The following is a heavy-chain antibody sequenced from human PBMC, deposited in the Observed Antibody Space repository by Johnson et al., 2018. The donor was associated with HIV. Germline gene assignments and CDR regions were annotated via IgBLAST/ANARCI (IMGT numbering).Heavy chain of an antibody. CDR2: ISYDGSNK. V-gene: IGHV3-30*04. CDR1: GFTFSSYA. CDR3: RAAKDSQTHFSIAVVDYLDAFDI. J-gene: IGHJ3*02. D-gene: IGHD6-19*01. Sequence: QMLLVESGGGVVQPGRSLRLSCAASGFTFSSYAMHWVRQAPGKGLEWVAVISYDGSNKYYADSVKGRFTISSDNSKNTLYLQMNSLRAEATAVYYCRAAKDSQTHFSIAVVDYLDAFDIWDQGTMVTVSS.